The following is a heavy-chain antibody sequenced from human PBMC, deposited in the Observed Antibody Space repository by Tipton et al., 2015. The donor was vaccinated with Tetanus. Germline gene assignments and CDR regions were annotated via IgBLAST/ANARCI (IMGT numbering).Heavy chain of an antibody. D-gene: IGHD3-22*01. J-gene: IGHJ6*02. V-gene: IGHV4-34*01. CDR3: ARMSNNHYYHKEGSKRYYYYGMDV. CDR2: INHSGST. Sequence: TLSLTCAVYGGSFSGYYWSWIRQPPGKGLEWIGEINHSGSTNYNPSLKGRVTISVDTSKNQFSLKLSSVTAADTAVYYCARMSNNHYYHKEGSKRYYYYGMDVWGQGTTVTVSS. CDR1: GGSFSGYY.